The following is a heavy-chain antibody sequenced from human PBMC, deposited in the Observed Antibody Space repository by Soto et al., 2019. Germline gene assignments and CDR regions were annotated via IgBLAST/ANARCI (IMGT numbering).Heavy chain of an antibody. J-gene: IGHJ4*02. CDR3: ARDKGYAAAGDY. V-gene: IGHV3-11*05. D-gene: IGHD6-13*01. CDR1: GFNFSDYY. Sequence: SLRLSGGASGFNFSDYYMSWMRQAPGKGLEWVSYISSSSSYTNYADAVKGRFTISRDNAKKSLYLQMNSLRAEDTAVYYCARDKGYAAAGDYWGQGTLVTVSS. CDR2: ISSSSSYT.